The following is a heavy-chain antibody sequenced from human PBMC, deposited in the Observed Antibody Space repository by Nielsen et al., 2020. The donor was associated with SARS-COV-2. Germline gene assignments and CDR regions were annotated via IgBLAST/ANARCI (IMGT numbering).Heavy chain of an antibody. D-gene: IGHD1-26*01. V-gene: IGHV1-18*01. J-gene: IGHJ5*02. CDR2: ISAYNGNT. CDR1: GYTFTSYG. Sequence: ASVKVSCKASGYTFTSYGISWVRQAPGQGLEWMGWISAYNGNTNYAQKLQGRVTMTTDTSTSTAYMELRSLRSDDTAVYCCARALRSRGWFDPWGQGTLVTVSS. CDR3: ARALRSRGWFDP.